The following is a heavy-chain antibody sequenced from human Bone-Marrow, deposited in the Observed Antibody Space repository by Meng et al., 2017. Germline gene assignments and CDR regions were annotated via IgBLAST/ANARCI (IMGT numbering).Heavy chain of an antibody. CDR2: INPKSGDT. Sequence: QVQLVQSGGEGKKPGASVKVSCKPSGYNFPDYYIHWVRRAPGQGLEWMGRINPKSGDTHYAQKFQARVTMTGDTSISTAYMELTGLSSDDTAMYYCARDEDISAAGKLFGDYWGQGTLVTVSS. J-gene: IGHJ4*02. CDR1: GYNFPDYY. CDR3: ARDEDISAAGKLFGDY. V-gene: IGHV1-2*06. D-gene: IGHD6-25*01.